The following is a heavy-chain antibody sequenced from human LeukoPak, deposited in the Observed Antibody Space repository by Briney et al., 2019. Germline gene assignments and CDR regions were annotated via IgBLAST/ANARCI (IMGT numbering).Heavy chain of an antibody. Sequence: SETLSLTCTVSGGSISSYYWSWIRQPPGKGLEWIGYIYYSGSTNYNPSLKSRATISVDTSKNQFSLKLSSVTAADTAVYYCARVAAMAPPYYYYYGMDVWGQGTMVTVSS. CDR1: GGSISSYY. V-gene: IGHV4-59*01. D-gene: IGHD5-18*01. CDR3: ARVAAMAPPYYYYYGMDV. CDR2: IYYSGST. J-gene: IGHJ6*02.